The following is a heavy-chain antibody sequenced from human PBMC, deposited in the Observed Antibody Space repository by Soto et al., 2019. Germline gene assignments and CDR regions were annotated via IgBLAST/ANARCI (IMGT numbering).Heavy chain of an antibody. Sequence: QVQLVQSGAEVKKPGASVKVSCKASGYTFTGYYMHWVRQAPGQGLEWMGWINPNSGGTNYAQKFQGWVTMTRDTSISTAYMELSRLRSDDTAVYYCARGGIVVVPAHHHFDYWGQGTLVTVSS. J-gene: IGHJ4*02. V-gene: IGHV1-2*04. D-gene: IGHD2-2*01. CDR2: INPNSGGT. CDR1: GYTFTGYY. CDR3: ARGGIVVVPAHHHFDY.